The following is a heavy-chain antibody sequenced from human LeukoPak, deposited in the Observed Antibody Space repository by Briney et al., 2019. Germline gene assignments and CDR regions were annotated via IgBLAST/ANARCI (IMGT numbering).Heavy chain of an antibody. Sequence: GRSLRLSCAASGFTFSSYGMHWVRQAPGKGLEWVALIWYDGSNKYYADSVKGRFTISRDKSKNPLYLQINSLRAAGTSVYCWARDPYSSGSNWFDRWGHGTMVTVS. J-gene: IGHJ5*02. D-gene: IGHD6-19*01. CDR3: ARDPYSSGSNWFDR. CDR2: IWYDGSNK. CDR1: GFTFSSYG. V-gene: IGHV3-33*01.